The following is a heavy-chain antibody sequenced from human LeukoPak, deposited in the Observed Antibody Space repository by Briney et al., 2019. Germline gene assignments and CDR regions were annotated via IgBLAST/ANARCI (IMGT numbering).Heavy chain of an antibody. D-gene: IGHD3-10*01. J-gene: IGHJ4*02. V-gene: IGHV3-74*01. CDR3: ASPRYDGSGSYSGLDY. CDR2: ISTDGSST. CDR1: GFTFSTYW. Sequence: PGGSLRLSCAASGFTFSTYWMHWVRHAPGKGLVWVSHISTDGSSTSYADSVKGRFTISRDNAKDTLYLQMSSLRAEDTAVYYCASPRYDGSGSYSGLDYWGQGTLVTVSS.